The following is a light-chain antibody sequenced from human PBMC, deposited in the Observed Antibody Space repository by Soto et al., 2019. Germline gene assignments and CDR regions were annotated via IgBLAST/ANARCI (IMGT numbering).Light chain of an antibody. CDR1: QTISSW. V-gene: IGKV1-5*03. J-gene: IGKJ4*01. Sequence: DIQMTQSPSTLSASVGDRVTITCRASQTISSWLAWYQKKPGEAPKLLIYKASSLQSGVPSRFSGSGSGTEFTLTISSLHPDDFATYYCQQYNSYSLTFGGGTKVEIK. CDR3: QQYNSYSLT. CDR2: KAS.